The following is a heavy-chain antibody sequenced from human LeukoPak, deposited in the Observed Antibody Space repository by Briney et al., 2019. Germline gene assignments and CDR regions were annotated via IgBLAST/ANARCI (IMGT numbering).Heavy chain of an antibody. V-gene: IGHV3-21*01. CDR2: ISSSSSYI. CDR1: GFTFSSYT. J-gene: IGHJ6*02. D-gene: IGHD2-15*01. Sequence: GGSLRLSCAASGFTFSSYTMSWVRQAPGKGLEWVSSISSSSSYIYYADSVKGRLTISRDNAKNSLYLEMNSLRAEDPAVYYCARYPTPRYSSGGSCYPHYGMDVWGQGTTVTVSS. CDR3: ARYPTPRYSSGGSCYPHYGMDV.